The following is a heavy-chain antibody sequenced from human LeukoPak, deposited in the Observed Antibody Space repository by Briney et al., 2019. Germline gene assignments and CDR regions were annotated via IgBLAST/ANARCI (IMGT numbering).Heavy chain of an antibody. CDR1: GASITTYY. D-gene: IGHD6-6*01. Sequence: WETLSLICTVSGASITTYYWTWIREPPGKGLECIGYIYHSGSTNYNPSLKSRVTISLDTSRNQFSLRLSSVTAADTAVYFCAREYSTSSEGDYFDYWGQGSLVTVSS. V-gene: IGHV4-59*01. CDR2: IYHSGST. J-gene: IGHJ4*02. CDR3: AREYSTSSEGDYFDY.